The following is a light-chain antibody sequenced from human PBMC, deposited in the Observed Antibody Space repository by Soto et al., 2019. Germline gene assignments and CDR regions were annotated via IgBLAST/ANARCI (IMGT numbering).Light chain of an antibody. V-gene: IGLV1-51*02. CDR2: END. CDR1: TSNVGKNF. CDR3: VSWDTSLSAVV. J-gene: IGLJ2*01. Sequence: QSVLTQPPSVSAAPGQTVTISCSGGTSNVGKNFVSWYQQVPGTAPQLLIYENDRRLSGTPDRFSGSKSGTSVTLGITGLQTGDEADYYCVSWDTSLSAVVFGGGTKLTVL.